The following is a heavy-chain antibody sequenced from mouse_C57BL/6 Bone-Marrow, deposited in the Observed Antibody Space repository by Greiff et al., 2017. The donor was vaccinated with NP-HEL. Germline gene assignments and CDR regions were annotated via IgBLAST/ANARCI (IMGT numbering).Heavy chain of an antibody. J-gene: IGHJ1*03. CDR1: GYTFTSYW. CDR3: AREGRRLRRVYWYFDV. CDR2: INPSNGGT. Sequence: QVQLQQPGTELVKPGTSVKLSCKSSGYTFTSYWMPWVHQRPGPGLEWIGTINPSNGGTNYNERFKSKATLTVDKSSSTAYMQLSSLTSDESAVYERAREGRRLRRVYWYFDVWDTGTTVTVSS. D-gene: IGHD2-2*01. V-gene: IGHV1-53*01.